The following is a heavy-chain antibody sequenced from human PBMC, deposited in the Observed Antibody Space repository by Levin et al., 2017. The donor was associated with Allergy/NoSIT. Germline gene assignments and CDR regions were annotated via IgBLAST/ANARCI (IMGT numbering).Heavy chain of an antibody. D-gene: IGHD3/OR15-3a*01. CDR2: IRSNTYGGTS. V-gene: IGHV3-49*03. CDR3: SRDYYGLGKLYEFNQYELND. CDR1: GFTFGDYA. J-gene: IGHJ4*02. Sequence: GGSLRLSCSASGFTFGDYAMSWFRQAPGKGLEWVGFIRSNTYGGTSDYAASVRGRFTVSRDDSKSIAYLKMHSLNNEDTAVYYCSRDYYGLGKLYEFNQYELNDWGQGTLVTVSS.